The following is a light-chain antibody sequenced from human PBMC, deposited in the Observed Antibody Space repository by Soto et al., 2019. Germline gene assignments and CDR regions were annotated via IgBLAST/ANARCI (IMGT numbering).Light chain of an antibody. V-gene: IGKV1-5*01. CDR2: GAS. Sequence: DIQMTQSPSTLSASVGERVTITCRASQIISTWLAWYQQKPGKAPKLLISGASSLESGVPSRFSGSGSGTEFTLTISSLQPDDFATYYCQQYNSYSLTFGKGTKVEIK. J-gene: IGKJ1*01. CDR1: QIISTW. CDR3: QQYNSYSLT.